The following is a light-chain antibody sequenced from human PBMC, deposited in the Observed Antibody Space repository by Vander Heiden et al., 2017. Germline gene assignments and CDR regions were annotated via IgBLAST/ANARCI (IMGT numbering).Light chain of an antibody. CDR1: QSITTW. Sequence: DIQTTQSPSTLSASVGDRVTITCRASQSITTWLAWYQQKPGKAPKLLIYDASNLQSGVPSRFSGSGSGTDFSLTISSLQPDDFATYYCQQYSIDSPTFGQGTKVEI. CDR2: DAS. J-gene: IGKJ1*01. V-gene: IGKV1-5*01. CDR3: QQYSIDSPT.